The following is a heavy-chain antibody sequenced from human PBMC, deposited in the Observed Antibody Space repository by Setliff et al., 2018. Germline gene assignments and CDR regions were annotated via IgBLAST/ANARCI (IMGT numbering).Heavy chain of an antibody. CDR2: ILDDGVKK. CDR3: ARTCSGSGCYAGLES. J-gene: IGHJ4*02. D-gene: IGHD2-15*01. Sequence: PGGSLRLSCAASGFTFSTYRMHWVRPAPGKVLEWVAVILDDGVKKYHADSVKGRFTISRDKAKNSLFLQMNSLRGEDTAVYYCARTCSGSGCYAGLESWGQGTPVTVSS. V-gene: IGHV3-33*08. CDR1: GFTFSTYR.